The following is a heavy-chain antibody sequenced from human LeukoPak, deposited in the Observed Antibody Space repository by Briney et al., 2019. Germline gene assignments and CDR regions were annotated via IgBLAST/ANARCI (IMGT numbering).Heavy chain of an antibody. CDR3: AKGYNWNYDNWFDP. CDR2: ISYDGNNK. D-gene: IGHD1-7*01. CDR1: GFTFSSYG. J-gene: IGHJ5*02. V-gene: IGHV3-30*18. Sequence: GGSLRLSCAASGFTFSSYGMHWVRQAPGKGLECVAIISYDGNNKYYADSVKGRFSISRDNSKNTLYLQMNSLRAEDTAVYYCAKGYNWNYDNWFDPWGQGTLVTVSS.